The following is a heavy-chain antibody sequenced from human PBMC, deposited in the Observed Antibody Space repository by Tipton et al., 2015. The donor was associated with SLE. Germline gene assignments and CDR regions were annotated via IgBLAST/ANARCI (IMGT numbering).Heavy chain of an antibody. Sequence: TLSLTCTVSGGSIISGSNYWNWIRQSAGKGLEWIGHIYFIGSTNYSPSLKSRATISLDTSKNQFSLKLSSVTAADTAVYYCAGDQRTVAGRGYFDYWGQGTLVTVSS. CDR2: IYFIGST. V-gene: IGHV4-61*09. J-gene: IGHJ4*02. CDR3: AGDQRTVAGRGYFDY. D-gene: IGHD6-19*01. CDR1: GGSIISGSNY.